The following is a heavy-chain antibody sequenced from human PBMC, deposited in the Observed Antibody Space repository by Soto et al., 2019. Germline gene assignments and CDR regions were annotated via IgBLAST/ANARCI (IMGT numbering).Heavy chain of an antibody. CDR1: GYTFTNYA. D-gene: IGHD4-17*01. V-gene: IGHV1-3*01. CDR2: INAGDGNT. J-gene: IGHJ6*02. CDR3: ARAGSGDRGYYHYGMDV. Sequence: QGQLVQSGAEVKKPGASVKVSCKASGYTFTNYAMHWVRQAPGQRLEWMGRINAGDGNTKYSQKFQDRLTITRDTSASTAYMELSSLRSEDTAVYYCARAGSGDRGYYHYGMDVWGQGTTVTVSS.